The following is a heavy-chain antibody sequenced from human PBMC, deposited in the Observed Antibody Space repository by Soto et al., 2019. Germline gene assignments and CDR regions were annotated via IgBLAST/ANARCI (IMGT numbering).Heavy chain of an antibody. CDR3: ARVGLRSYYFPLGYFDL. V-gene: IGHV4-31*03. Sequence: QVQLQESGPGLEKPSQTLSLTCTVSGGSISSGGYYWSWIRQQPGKGLEWIGYIYYSGSTYYNPSLKSRVTISVDTSKNQFSLKLSSVTAADTAVYYCARVGLRSYYFPLGYFDLWGRGTLVTVSS. D-gene: IGHD3-10*01. J-gene: IGHJ2*01. CDR2: IYYSGST. CDR1: GGSISSGGYY.